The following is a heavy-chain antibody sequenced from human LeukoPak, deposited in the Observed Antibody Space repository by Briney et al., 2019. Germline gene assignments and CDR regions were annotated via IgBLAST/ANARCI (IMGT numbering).Heavy chain of an antibody. D-gene: IGHD4-17*01. V-gene: IGHV3-7*01. Sequence: GGSLRLSCVASGFMFSSYWMSWVRQAPGKGLEWVANMNLDGSERYYVDSVKGRFTISRDNAKRSLYLQMNSLRAEDTAVYYCATDDYGPAGYGGQGTLVTVSS. J-gene: IGHJ4*02. CDR1: GFMFSSYW. CDR3: ATDDYGPAGY. CDR2: MNLDGSER.